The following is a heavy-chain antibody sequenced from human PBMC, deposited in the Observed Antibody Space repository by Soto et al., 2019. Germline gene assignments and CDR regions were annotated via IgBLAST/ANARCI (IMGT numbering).Heavy chain of an antibody. J-gene: IGHJ4*02. V-gene: IGHV3-33*01. CDR3: ARLKNDILTGYYGGIDY. CDR1: GFTFSSYG. D-gene: IGHD3-9*01. CDR2: IWYDGSNK. Sequence: GGSLRLSCAASGFTFSSYGMHWVRQAPGKGLEWVAVIWYDGSNKYYADSVKGRFTISRDNSKNTLYLQMNSLRAEDTAVYYFARLKNDILTGYYGGIDYWGQGTLVTVSS.